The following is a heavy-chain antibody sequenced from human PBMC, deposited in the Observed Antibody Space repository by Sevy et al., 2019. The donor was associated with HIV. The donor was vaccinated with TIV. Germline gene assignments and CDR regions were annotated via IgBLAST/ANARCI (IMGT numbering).Heavy chain of an antibody. CDR2: IKTKTYGGTT. Sequence: GGSLRLSCTASGFTFSDYAMSWVRQAPGKGLEWVGFIKTKTYGGTTEYAASVKGRLIIARDDSKNTAYLQMNSLKTEDTAVYYCTRDLYGSGWFYFDYWGQGTLVTVSS. CDR3: TRDLYGSGWFYFDY. V-gene: IGHV3-49*04. CDR1: GFTFSDYA. D-gene: IGHD6-19*01. J-gene: IGHJ4*02.